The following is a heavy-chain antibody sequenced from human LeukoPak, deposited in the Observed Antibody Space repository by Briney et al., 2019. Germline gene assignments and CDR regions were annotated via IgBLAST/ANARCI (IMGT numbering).Heavy chain of an antibody. D-gene: IGHD3-22*01. CDR1: GDSVSSNSAA. J-gene: IGHJ4*02. CDR2: TYYRSKWYN. Sequence: SQTLSLTCAISGDSVSSNSAAWNWIRQSPSRGLEWLGRTYYRSKWYNDYAVSVKSRITINPDTSKNQFSLQLNSVTPEDTAVYYCAREPENYYDSSGYDYYFDYWGQGTLVTVSS. CDR3: AREPENYYDSSGYDYYFDY. V-gene: IGHV6-1*01.